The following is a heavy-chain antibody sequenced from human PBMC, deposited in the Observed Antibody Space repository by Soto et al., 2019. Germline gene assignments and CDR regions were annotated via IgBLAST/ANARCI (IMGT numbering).Heavy chain of an antibody. D-gene: IGHD1-1*01. Sequence: SETLSLTCAVSGDSIGNSAYYWTWIRHLPGKGLEWIGHIHYSGSPYYNPSVRSRSTISDNTSNNQSLLRVTSVTAAETVYYCCAKAVGKGYNGKVAYWGQGTLVTVSS. J-gene: IGHJ4*02. CDR3: AKAVGKGYNGKVAY. CDR1: GDSIGNSAYY. V-gene: IGHV4-31*11. CDR2: IHYSGSP.